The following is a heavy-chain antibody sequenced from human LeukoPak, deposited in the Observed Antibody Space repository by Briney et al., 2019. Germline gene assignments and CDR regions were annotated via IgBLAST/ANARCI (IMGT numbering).Heavy chain of an antibody. CDR2: ISYDGNNK. D-gene: IGHD2-2*01. CDR3: AREYLGYCSTTSCSGKYGMDV. V-gene: IGHV3-30-3*01. Sequence: PGGSLRLSCAASGFTLSSYAMHWVRQAPGKGLEWVALISYDGNNKYSVDSVKGRFTISRDNSKHTLYLQMNSLRPEDTAVYHCAREYLGYCSTTSCSGKYGMDVWGQGTTVTVSS. CDR1: GFTLSSYA. J-gene: IGHJ6*02.